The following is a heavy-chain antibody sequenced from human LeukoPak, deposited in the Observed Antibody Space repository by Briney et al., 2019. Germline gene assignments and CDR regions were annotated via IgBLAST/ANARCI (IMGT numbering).Heavy chain of an antibody. CDR1: IDSISSYY. J-gene: IGHJ4*02. CDR2: IYYSGST. CDR3: ASGHYDSSGYYYPFDY. Sequence: PSETLSLTCTVSIDSISSYYWGGIRQPPGKGLEWIGSIYYSGSTYYNPSLKSRVTISVDTSKNQVSLRLSSVTAADTAVYYCASGHYDSSGYYYPFDYWGQGTLVTVSS. V-gene: IGHV4-39*01. D-gene: IGHD3-22*01.